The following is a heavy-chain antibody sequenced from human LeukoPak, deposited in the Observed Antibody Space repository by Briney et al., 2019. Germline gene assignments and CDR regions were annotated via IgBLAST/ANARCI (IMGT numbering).Heavy chain of an antibody. D-gene: IGHD3-10*01. CDR3: ARHKSPLPLH. CDR2: IYHSGST. J-gene: IGHJ4*02. CDR1: GGSISSGGYY. V-gene: IGHV4-30-2*03. Sequence: PSQTLSLTCTVSGGSISSGGYYWSWIRQPPGKGLEWIGYIYHSGSTYYNPSLKSRVTISVDTSKNQFSLNLTSVTAADTAVYYCARHKSPLPLHWGQGTLVTVSS.